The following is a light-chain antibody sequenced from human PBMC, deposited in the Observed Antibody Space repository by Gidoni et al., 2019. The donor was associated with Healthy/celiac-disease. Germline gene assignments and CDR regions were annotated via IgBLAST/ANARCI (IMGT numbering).Light chain of an antibody. J-gene: IGKJ1*01. CDR2: WAS. Sequence: DIVMTQSPDSLAVSLGERATIKCQSSQSVLYSSNNQNYLAWYQQKPGQPPKLLIYWASTRASGVPDRFSGSGSGTDFTLTISSLQAEDVAVYYCQQYYSTPWTFGQGTKVELK. CDR1: QSVLYSSNNQNY. CDR3: QQYYSTPWT. V-gene: IGKV4-1*01.